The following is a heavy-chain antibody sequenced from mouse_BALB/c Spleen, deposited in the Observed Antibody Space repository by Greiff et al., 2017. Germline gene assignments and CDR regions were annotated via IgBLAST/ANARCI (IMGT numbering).Heavy chain of an antibody. V-gene: IGHV1-9*01. CDR2: ILPGSGST. CDR3: AKGRGYGYDLDY. J-gene: IGHJ2*01. CDR1: GYTFSSYW. Sequence: VQLQQSGAELMKPGASVKISCKATGYTFSSYWIEWVKQRPGHGLEWIGEILPGSGSTNYNEKFKGKATFTADTSSNTAYMQLSSLTSEDSAVYYCAKGRGYGYDLDYWGQGTTLTVSS. D-gene: IGHD2-2*01.